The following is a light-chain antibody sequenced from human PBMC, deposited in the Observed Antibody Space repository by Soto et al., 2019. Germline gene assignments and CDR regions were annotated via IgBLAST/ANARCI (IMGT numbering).Light chain of an antibody. V-gene: IGKV3-20*01. CDR2: DAS. Sequence: EIVLTQSPGTLSWSPGERATLSCRASQSVSSSYLAWYQQKPGQAPRLLIYDASSRATGIPDRFSGSGSGTDFTLTISRLEPEDFAVYYCQQYGSSLLTFGGGTKVEIK. CDR1: QSVSSSY. CDR3: QQYGSSLLT. J-gene: IGKJ4*01.